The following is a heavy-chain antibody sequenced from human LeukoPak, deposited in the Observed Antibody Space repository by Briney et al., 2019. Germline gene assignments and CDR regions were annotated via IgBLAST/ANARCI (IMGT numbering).Heavy chain of an antibody. J-gene: IGHJ4*02. CDR2: LRGGGDSR. CDR3: AKAVRSMVTGGGYFDS. V-gene: IGHV3-23*01. Sequence: GGSLRLSCAASGFAFSNYAMSWVRQAPGKGLEWVSSLRGGGDSRYYADSVMGRFTISRDNSKTTLYLQMNSLRAEDTAVYYCAKAVRSMVTGGGYFDSWGQGTLVTVSS. CDR1: GFAFSNYA. D-gene: IGHD3-10*01.